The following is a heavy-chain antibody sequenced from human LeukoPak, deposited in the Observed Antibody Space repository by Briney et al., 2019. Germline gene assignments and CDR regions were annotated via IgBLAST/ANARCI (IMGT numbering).Heavy chain of an antibody. J-gene: IGHJ4*02. CDR2: ISSSGSAS. D-gene: IGHD6-19*01. V-gene: IGHV3-23*01. CDR3: TKARYSNAWDYSDY. Sequence: GGSLRLSCATSGFNFRSYWMHWVRQAPGKGLEWVSGISSSGSASYYADSVKGRFTISRDNSRNTLYLQMNNLSADDTAVYYCTKARYSNAWDYSDYWGQGTLVTVSS. CDR1: GFNFRSYW.